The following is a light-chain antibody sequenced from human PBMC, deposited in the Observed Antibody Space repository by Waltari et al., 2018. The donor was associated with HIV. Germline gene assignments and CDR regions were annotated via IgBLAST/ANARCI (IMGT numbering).Light chain of an antibody. CDR1: QSLVHSNGYKY. Sequence: DIVMTQSPLSLPVTPGKPASISCKSSQSLVHSNGYKYLDWYLQKAGQSPQLLIYLGSNRASGVPDRFSGSGSGRDFTLKISRVEAEDVGIYYCMQALQTPYTFGQGTKLEIK. CDR2: LGS. V-gene: IGKV2-28*01. J-gene: IGKJ2*01. CDR3: MQALQTPYT.